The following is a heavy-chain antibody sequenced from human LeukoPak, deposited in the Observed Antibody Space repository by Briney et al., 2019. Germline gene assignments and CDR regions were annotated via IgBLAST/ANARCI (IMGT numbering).Heavy chain of an antibody. CDR1: GGSITSGFS. D-gene: IGHD6-19*01. CDR2: IYISGST. CDR3: TRGWSSGGAFDI. V-gene: IGHV4-61*02. Sequence: PSQTLSLTCTVSGGSITSGFSWTWIRQPAGKGLEWIGRIYISGSTDYNVSLKSRITISMDTFKNQFSLEMNSVTAADTAVYYCTRGWSSGGAFDIWGQGTMVTVSS. J-gene: IGHJ3*02.